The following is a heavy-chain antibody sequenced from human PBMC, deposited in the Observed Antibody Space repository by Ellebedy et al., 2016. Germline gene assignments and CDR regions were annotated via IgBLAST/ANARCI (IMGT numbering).Heavy chain of an antibody. Sequence: SVKVSXXASGGTFNINSDSMFWVRQAPGHGLEWMGRIIPILRIEKYASKFQGRVTITADTSTGTVNIELSSLRSEDTAVYYCARDLEAHTAMVTLYYWGQGTLVTVSS. CDR3: ARDLEAHTAMVTLYY. CDR2: IIPILRIE. D-gene: IGHD5-18*01. CDR1: GGTFNINSDS. V-gene: IGHV1-69*04. J-gene: IGHJ4*02.